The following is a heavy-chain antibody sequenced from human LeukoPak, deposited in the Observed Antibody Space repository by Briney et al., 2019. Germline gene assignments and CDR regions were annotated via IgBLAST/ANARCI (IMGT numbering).Heavy chain of an antibody. CDR3: ARFKGGTGFDY. J-gene: IGHJ4*02. D-gene: IGHD1-26*01. V-gene: IGHV4-39*01. CDR2: VSSSGKS. Sequence: SETLSLTCAVSGGSISTSDFDWAWSRQPPGQGLEWIATVSSSGKSYYNPYLMSRVTISVDTSKNHFSLDVTSVTAADTGLFYCARFKGGTGFDYWGRGILVIVS. CDR1: GGSISTSDFD.